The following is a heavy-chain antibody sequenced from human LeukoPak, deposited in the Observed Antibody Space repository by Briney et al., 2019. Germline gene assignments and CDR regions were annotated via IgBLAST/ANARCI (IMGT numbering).Heavy chain of an antibody. V-gene: IGHV3-30-3*01. CDR1: GFTFSSYA. CDR2: ISYDGSNK. CDR3: ANSGGLGYCSSTSCNFDY. D-gene: IGHD2-2*01. Sequence: GGSLRLSCAASGFTFSSYAMHWVRQAPGKGLEWVAVISYDGSNKYYADSVKGRFTISRDNSKNTLYLQMNSLRAEDTAVYYCANSGGLGYCSSTSCNFDYWGQGTLVTVSS. J-gene: IGHJ4*02.